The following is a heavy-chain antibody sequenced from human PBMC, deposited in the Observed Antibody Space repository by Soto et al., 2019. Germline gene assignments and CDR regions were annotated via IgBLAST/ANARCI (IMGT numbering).Heavy chain of an antibody. CDR1: GFSLSNARMG. CDR3: ARTPGPRSFYYMDV. V-gene: IGHV2-26*01. Sequence: QVTLKESGPVLVKPTETLTLTSTVSGFSLSNARMGVSWIRQPPGQALEWLAHIFSNDEKSYSTSLKSRLTLTKDTSKSQVVLTMTNMDPVDTATYYCARTPGPRSFYYMDVWGKGTTVTVSS. CDR2: IFSNDEK. J-gene: IGHJ6*03.